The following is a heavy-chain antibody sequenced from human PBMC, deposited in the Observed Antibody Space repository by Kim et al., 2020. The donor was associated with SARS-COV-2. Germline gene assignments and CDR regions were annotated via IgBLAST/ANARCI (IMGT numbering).Heavy chain of an antibody. CDR2: VYYSGRT. CDR3: ARSSYDNSNSPKRYLQD. Sequence: SETLSLTCTVSGDFISSSSYYWGWIRQPPGKGLEWIGSVYYSGRTYYNPSLKSRVTISIDTSKTQFSLKLSSVTAADTAVYFCARSSYDNSNSPKRYLQDWGQGTLVTVSS. V-gene: IGHV4-39*01. CDR1: GDFISSSSYY. D-gene: IGHD3-22*01. J-gene: IGHJ1*01.